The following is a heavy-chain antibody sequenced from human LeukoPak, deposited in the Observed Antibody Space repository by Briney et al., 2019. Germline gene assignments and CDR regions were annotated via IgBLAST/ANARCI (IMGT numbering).Heavy chain of an antibody. CDR2: IKSKTDGGTT. D-gene: IGHD7-27*01. Sequence: GGSLRLSCAASGFTFSNAWMSWVRQAPGKGLEWVGRIKSKTDGGTTDYAAPVKGRFTISRDDSKNTLYLQMNSLRTEDTAVYYCTTASNWVTPDYWGQGTLVTVSS. V-gene: IGHV3-15*01. CDR3: TTASNWVTPDY. CDR1: GFTFSNAW. J-gene: IGHJ4*02.